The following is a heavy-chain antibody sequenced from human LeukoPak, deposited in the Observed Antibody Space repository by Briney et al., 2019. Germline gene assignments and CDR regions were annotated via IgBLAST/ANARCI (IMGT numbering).Heavy chain of an antibody. CDR1: GGSFSGYY. CDR3: AGGRGRHFDY. CDR2: INHSGST. D-gene: IGHD3-10*01. Sequence: SETLSLTCAVYGGSFSGYYGSWIRQPPGKGLEWIGEINHSGSTNYNPSLKSRVTISVDTSKNQFSLKLSSVTAADTAVYYCAGGRGRHFDYWGQRTLVTVSS. J-gene: IGHJ4*02. V-gene: IGHV4-34*01.